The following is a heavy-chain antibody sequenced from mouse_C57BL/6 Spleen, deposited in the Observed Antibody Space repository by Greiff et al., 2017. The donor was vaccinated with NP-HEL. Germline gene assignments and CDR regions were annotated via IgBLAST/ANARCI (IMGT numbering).Heavy chain of an antibody. J-gene: IGHJ1*03. V-gene: IGHV1-52*01. Sequence: QVQLQQPGAELVRPGSSVKLSCKASGYTFTSYWMHWVKQRPIQGLEWIGNIDPSDSETHYNQKFKDKATLTVDKSSSTAYMQLSSLTSEDSAVYYCARDYYGSRRYFEVWGTGTTVTVSS. CDR2: IDPSDSET. CDR1: GYTFTSYW. CDR3: ARDYYGSRRYFEV. D-gene: IGHD1-1*01.